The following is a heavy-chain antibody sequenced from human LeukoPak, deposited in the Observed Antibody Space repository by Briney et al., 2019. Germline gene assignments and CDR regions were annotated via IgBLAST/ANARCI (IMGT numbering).Heavy chain of an antibody. J-gene: IGHJ5*02. CDR3: AREGDCSSTSCLPYNWFDP. D-gene: IGHD2-2*01. CDR1: VGIYSSDA. Sequence: SVKVSCKASVGIYSSDAISCVPQAPGQGLEWMGGIIPIFGTANYAQKFQGRVTITADESTSTAYMELSSPRSEDTAVYYCAREGDCSSTSCLPYNWFDPWGQGTLVTVSS. V-gene: IGHV1-69*01. CDR2: IIPIFGTA.